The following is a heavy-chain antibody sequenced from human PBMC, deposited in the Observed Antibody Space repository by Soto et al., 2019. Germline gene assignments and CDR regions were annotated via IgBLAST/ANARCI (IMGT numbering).Heavy chain of an antibody. J-gene: IGHJ6*02. V-gene: IGHV3-73*01. CDR3: TSNTRYSSSWGALYYYYYGMDV. D-gene: IGHD6-6*01. CDR1: GFTLSGSA. CDR2: IRSKANSYAT. Sequence: GGPLRLSCAASGFTLSGSAMHWVRQASGKGLEWVGRIRSKANSYATAYAASVKGRFTISGDDSKNTAYLQMNSLKTEDTAVYYCTSNTRYSSSWGALYYYYYGMDVWGQGT.